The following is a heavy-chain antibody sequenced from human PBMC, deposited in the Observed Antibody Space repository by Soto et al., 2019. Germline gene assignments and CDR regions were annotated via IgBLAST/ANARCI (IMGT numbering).Heavy chain of an antibody. V-gene: IGHV1-69*02. CDR3: ARAPSGGYYTDV. Sequence: QVQLVQSGAEVKKPGSSVKVSCKASGGTFSNYTISWVRQAPGQGLEWMGRIIPILGVANYAQKFQGRVTNTAEQSTGKAEMGLSSRVSEYEAVYYWARAPSGGYYTDVWGKGTAVTL. J-gene: IGHJ6*03. D-gene: IGHD2-15*01. CDR2: IIPILGVA. CDR1: GGTFSNYT.